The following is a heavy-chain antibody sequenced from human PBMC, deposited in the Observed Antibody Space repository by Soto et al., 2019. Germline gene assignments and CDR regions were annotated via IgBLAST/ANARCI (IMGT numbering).Heavy chain of an antibody. J-gene: IGHJ4*02. Sequence: ASVKVSCKGSGYSFTSYWIGWVRQMPGKGLEWMGIIYPGDSDTRYSPSFQGQVTISADKSISTAYLQWSSLKASDTAMYYCARQPDFWSGYYKGALRWGQGTLVTVSS. CDR2: IYPGDSDT. V-gene: IGHV5-51*01. D-gene: IGHD3-3*01. CDR3: ARQPDFWSGYYKGALR. CDR1: GYSFTSYW.